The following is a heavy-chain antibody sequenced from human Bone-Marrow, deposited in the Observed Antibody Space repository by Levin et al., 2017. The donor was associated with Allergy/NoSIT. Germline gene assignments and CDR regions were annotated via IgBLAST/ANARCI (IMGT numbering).Heavy chain of an antibody. CDR2: ISDSGGIT. V-gene: IGHV3-23*01. CDR1: GFTFSTYA. CDR3: PKDRYCTTATCPVDY. D-gene: IGHD2-8*01. J-gene: IGHJ4*02. Sequence: GGSLRLSCAASGFTFSTYAMNWVRQAPGQGLEWVSGISDSGGITYYADSVKGRFTISRDNSKNTVYLQMNNLRAEDTAIYYCPKDRYCTTATCPVDYWGQGILVTVSA.